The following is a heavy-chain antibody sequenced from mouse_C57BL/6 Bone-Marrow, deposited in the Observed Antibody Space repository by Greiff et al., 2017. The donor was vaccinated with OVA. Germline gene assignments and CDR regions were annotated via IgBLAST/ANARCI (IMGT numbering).Heavy chain of an antibody. Sequence: QVQLQQSGAELVRPGTSVKMSCKASGYTFTNYWIGWAKQRPGHGLEWIGDIYPGGGYTNYNEKFKGKATLTADKPSSTAYMQVSSLTSEDSAIYCCARWSGTGSFDYWGQGTTLTVSS. CDR1: GYTFTNYW. V-gene: IGHV1-63*01. CDR3: ARWSGTGSFDY. J-gene: IGHJ2*01. CDR2: IYPGGGYT. D-gene: IGHD4-1*01.